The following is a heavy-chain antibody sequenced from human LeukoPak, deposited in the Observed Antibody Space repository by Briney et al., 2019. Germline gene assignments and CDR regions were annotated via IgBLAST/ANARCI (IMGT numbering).Heavy chain of an antibody. CDR1: GYTFTGYY. J-gene: IGHJ4*02. CDR3: ARDSRGSYFSDY. CDR2: INPNSGGT. V-gene: IGHV1-2*02. Sequence: ASVKVPCKASGYTFTGYYMHWVRQAPGQGLEWMGWINPNSGGTNYAQKFQGRVTMTRDTSISTAYMELSRLRSDDTAVYYCARDSRGSYFSDYWGQGTLVTVSS. D-gene: IGHD1-26*01.